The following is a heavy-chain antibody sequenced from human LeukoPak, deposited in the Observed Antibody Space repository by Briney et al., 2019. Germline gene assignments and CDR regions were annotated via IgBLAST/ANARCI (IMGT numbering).Heavy chain of an antibody. V-gene: IGHV1-8*02. CDR3: ARGPSSSWPYYYYYMDV. CDR2: MNPSSGNT. CDR1: GYTFTGYY. J-gene: IGHJ6*03. D-gene: IGHD6-13*01. Sequence: ASVKVSCKSSGYTFTGYYMHWVRQATGQGLEWMGWMNPSSGNTGYAQKFQGRVTMTRNNSISTAYMELSSLRSEDTAVYYCARGPSSSWPYYYYYMDVWGKGTTVTVSS.